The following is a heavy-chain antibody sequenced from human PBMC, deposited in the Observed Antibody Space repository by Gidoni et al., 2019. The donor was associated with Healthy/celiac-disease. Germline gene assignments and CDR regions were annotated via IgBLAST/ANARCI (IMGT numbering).Heavy chain of an antibody. CDR1: GFTVSSHG. D-gene: IGHD3-10*01. CDR2: ISYDGSNN. Sequence: QVQLVESGGGVVQPGRSLRLSCAAAGFTVSSHGLHWVRQAPGKGLEWVAVISYDGSNNYYADSVKGRFTISRDNSKNTLYLQMNSLRAEDTAVYYCARGRMVRGVRPPGYWGQGTLVTVSS. J-gene: IGHJ4*02. CDR3: ARGRMVRGVRPPGY. V-gene: IGHV3-30*03.